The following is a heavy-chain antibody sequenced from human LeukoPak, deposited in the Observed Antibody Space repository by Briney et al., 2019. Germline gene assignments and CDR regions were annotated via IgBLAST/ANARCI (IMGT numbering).Heavy chain of an antibody. V-gene: IGHV3-23*01. CDR2: ISGSGGST. J-gene: IGHJ4*02. CDR3: ARDGYSYGRPNSLDY. CDR1: GFTFSSYG. D-gene: IGHD5-18*01. Sequence: PGGSLRLSCAASGFTFSSYGMSWVRQAPGKGLEWVSAISGSGGSTYYADSVKGRFTISRDNSKNTLYLQMNSLRAEDTAVYYCARDGYSYGRPNSLDYWGQGTLVTVSS.